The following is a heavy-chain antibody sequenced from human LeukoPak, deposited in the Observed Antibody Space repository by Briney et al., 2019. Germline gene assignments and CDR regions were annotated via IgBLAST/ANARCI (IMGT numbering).Heavy chain of an antibody. Sequence: ASVKVSCKASGYTFTGYYMHWERQAPGQGLEWMGWINPNSGGTNYAQKFQGRVTMTRDTSISTAYMELSRLRSDDTAVYYCARPYYDILTGYGYWGQGTLVTVSS. J-gene: IGHJ4*02. D-gene: IGHD3-9*01. CDR1: GYTFTGYY. CDR2: INPNSGGT. V-gene: IGHV1-2*02. CDR3: ARPYYDILTGYGY.